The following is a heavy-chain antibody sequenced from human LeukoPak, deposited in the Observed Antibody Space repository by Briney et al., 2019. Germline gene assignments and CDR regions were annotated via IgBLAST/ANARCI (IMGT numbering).Heavy chain of an antibody. CDR3: ARDRGEGIVGTFDY. V-gene: IGHV4-59*11. CDR2: IFYSGNT. J-gene: IGHJ4*02. Sequence: SETLSLTCPVSGDSISNHYWSWIRQPPGKGLVWIGYIFYSGNTHYNPSLKSRVIMSVDTSKNQFSLRLSSVTPADTAVYYCARDRGEGIVGTFDYWGQGTLVTVSS. D-gene: IGHD1-26*01. CDR1: GDSISNHY.